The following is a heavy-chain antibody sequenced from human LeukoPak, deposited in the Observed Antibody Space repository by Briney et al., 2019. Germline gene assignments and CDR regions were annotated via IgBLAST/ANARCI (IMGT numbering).Heavy chain of an antibody. CDR2: ISVSGSFT. V-gene: IGHV3-23*01. J-gene: IGHJ4*02. D-gene: IGHD3-10*01. CDR1: GFMFSNYG. Sequence: PGGSLRLSCAASGFMFSNYGMSWVRQAPGKGLEWVSSISVSGSFTYYADSVTGRFTISRDNSKNTLHLQMNSLRPEDTAVYYCAKESVWFGESNPFDYWGQGTLVTVS. CDR3: AKESVWFGESNPFDY.